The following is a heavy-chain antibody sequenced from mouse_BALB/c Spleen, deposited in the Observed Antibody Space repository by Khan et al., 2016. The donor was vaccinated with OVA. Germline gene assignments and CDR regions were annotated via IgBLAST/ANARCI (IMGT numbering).Heavy chain of an antibody. D-gene: IGHD1-2*01. V-gene: IGHV1-77*01. CDR3: ARRNYFGYTFAY. CDR2: ISPGSGDT. CDR1: GYTFTDYY. J-gene: IGHJ3*01. Sequence: QVQLQQPGAELARPGASVKLSCKASGYTFTDYYINWVKQRTGQGLEWIGVISPGSGDTYYNERFKGKATLTADKSSSTASMQLSSLTSEASAFYFCARRNYFGYTFAYWGQGTLVTFSA.